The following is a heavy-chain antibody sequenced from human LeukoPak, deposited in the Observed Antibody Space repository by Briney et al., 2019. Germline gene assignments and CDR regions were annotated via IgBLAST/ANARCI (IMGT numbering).Heavy chain of an antibody. CDR3: ATSGNYYLKY. CDR1: GFTLSNHW. D-gene: IGHD1-26*01. Sequence: GGSLRLSCAASGFTLSNHWMHWVRQAPGKGLVWVSRISGDEIWTSYADSVKGRFIISRDNAKNALSLQMNSLRDEDTAVYYCATSGNYYLKYWGQGTLVTVSS. CDR2: ISGDEIWT. J-gene: IGHJ4*02. V-gene: IGHV3-74*01.